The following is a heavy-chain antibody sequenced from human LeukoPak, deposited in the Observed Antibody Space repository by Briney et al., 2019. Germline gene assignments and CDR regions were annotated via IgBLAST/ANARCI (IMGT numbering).Heavy chain of an antibody. CDR2: ISGSGGSI. Sequence: GGTLRLSCAASGFTFSSYGMSWVRQAPGKGLEWVSGISGSGGSIDYADSVKGRFTISRDNSKNTLYLQMNSLRAEDTAVYYCAKGLTISIVRGNFDCWGQGTLVTVSS. CDR3: AKGLTISIVRGNFDC. J-gene: IGHJ4*02. D-gene: IGHD3-10*01. V-gene: IGHV3-23*01. CDR1: GFTFSSYG.